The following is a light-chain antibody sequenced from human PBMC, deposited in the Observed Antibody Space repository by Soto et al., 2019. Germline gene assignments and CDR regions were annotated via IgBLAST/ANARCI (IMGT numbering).Light chain of an antibody. CDR2: LGS. Sequence: DIVMTQSPLSLPVTPGEPASISCRSSQSLLHSNGYNYLDWYLQKPGQSPQLLIYLGSNRASGVPERFIGSGSGTDFTLKISRVEAEDVGVYYCMQALQTPVTFGQGTRLEI. V-gene: IGKV2-28*01. CDR1: QSLLHSNGYNY. CDR3: MQALQTPVT. J-gene: IGKJ5*01.